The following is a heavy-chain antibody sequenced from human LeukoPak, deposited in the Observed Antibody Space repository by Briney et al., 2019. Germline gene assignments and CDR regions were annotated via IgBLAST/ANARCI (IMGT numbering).Heavy chain of an antibody. CDR1: GFTFSSYG. CDR3: AKEGGYCSSTSCHQSYYYMDV. J-gene: IGHJ6*03. V-gene: IGHV3-30*02. CDR2: IRYDGSNK. D-gene: IGHD2-2*01. Sequence: GGSLRLSCAASGFTFSSYGMHWVRQAPGKGLEWVAFIRYDGSNKYYADSVKGRFTISRDNSKNTLYLQMNSLRAEDTAVYYCAKEGGYCSSTSCHQSYYYMDVWGKGTTVTISS.